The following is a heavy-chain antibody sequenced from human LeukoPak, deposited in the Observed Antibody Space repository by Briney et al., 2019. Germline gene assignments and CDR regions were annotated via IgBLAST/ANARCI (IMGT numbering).Heavy chain of an antibody. D-gene: IGHD6-13*01. CDR3: AREAGYSSSRNAFDI. Sequence: GGSLRLSCAASGFTVSSSYMNWVRQAPGKGLEWVSYIDSSGSTIYYADSVKGRFTISRDNAKNSLYLQMNSLRAEDTAVYYCAREAGYSSSRNAFDIWGQGTMVTVSS. V-gene: IGHV3-48*03. J-gene: IGHJ3*02. CDR2: IDSSGSTI. CDR1: GFTVSSSY.